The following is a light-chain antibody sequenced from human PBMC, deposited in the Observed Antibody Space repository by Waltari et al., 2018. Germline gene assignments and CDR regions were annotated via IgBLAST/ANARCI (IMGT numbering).Light chain of an antibody. V-gene: IGLV1-44*01. CDR3: CSYAGLGTYV. Sequence: QSVLPQSPSASGTPGQRVTISCSGRSSNIGDNVVNCYQPLPGKAPKLLIYRNDQRPSGVPDRFSASKSGTSASLAISGLQSEDEADYYCCSYAGLGTYVFGSGTKVTVL. CDR1: SSNIGDNV. CDR2: RND. J-gene: IGLJ1*01.